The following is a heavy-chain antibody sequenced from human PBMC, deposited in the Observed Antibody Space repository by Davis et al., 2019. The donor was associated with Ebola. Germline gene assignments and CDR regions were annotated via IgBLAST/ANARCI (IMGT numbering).Heavy chain of an antibody. CDR3: ARVGHDFWSGYYHYFDY. CDR2: INHSGST. Sequence: SETLSLTCAVYGGSFSGYYWSWIRQPPGKGLEWIGEINHSGSTNYNPSLKSRVTISVDTSKNQFSLKLSSVTAADTAVYYCARVGHDFWSGYYHYFDYWGQGTLVTVSS. CDR1: GGSFSGYY. J-gene: IGHJ4*02. D-gene: IGHD3-3*01. V-gene: IGHV4-34*01.